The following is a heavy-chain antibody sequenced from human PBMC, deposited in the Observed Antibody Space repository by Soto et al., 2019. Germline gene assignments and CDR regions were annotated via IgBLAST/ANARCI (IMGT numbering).Heavy chain of an antibody. CDR2: IWYDGSNK. CDR3: VRGACSRTSCYDY. J-gene: IGHJ4*02. V-gene: IGHV3-33*01. D-gene: IGHD2-2*01. CDR1: GFTFSNYG. Sequence: GGSLNLSCEASGFTFSNYGMHWVRQAPGKGLEWVAVIWYDGSNKYYVDSVQGRFTISRDNSKNTLSLQMTSLRAEDTAMYYCVRGACSRTSCYDYWGQGTLVTVSS.